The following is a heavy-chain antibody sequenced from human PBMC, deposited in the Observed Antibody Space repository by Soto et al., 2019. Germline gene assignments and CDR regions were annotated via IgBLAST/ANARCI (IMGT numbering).Heavy chain of an antibody. D-gene: IGHD3-10*01. J-gene: IGHJ6*03. CDR2: ISAYNGNT. CDR1: GYTFTSYG. Sequence: QVQLVQSGAEVKKPGASVKVSCKASGYTFTSYGISWVRQAPGQGLEWMGWISAYNGNTNYAQKLQGRVTMTTDTSTSTADMELRSLRSDDTAVYYCARAVGLTHYYYYMDVWGKGTTVTVSS. CDR3: ARAVGLTHYYYYMDV. V-gene: IGHV1-18*01.